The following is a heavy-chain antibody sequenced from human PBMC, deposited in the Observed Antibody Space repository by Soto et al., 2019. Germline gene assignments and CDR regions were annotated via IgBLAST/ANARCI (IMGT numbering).Heavy chain of an antibody. CDR2: IYYSGST. CDR1: GGSISSGGYY. V-gene: IGHV4-31*03. J-gene: IGHJ4*02. D-gene: IGHD1-26*01. CDR3: ARMTAGAADY. Sequence: QVQLQESGPGLVKPSQTLSLTCTVSGGSISSGGYYWRWIRQHPGNGLEWIGYIYYSGSTNHTPSLTSRVTTSVDTSKNQFSLKLSSLTAADTAVYYCARMTAGAADYWGQGTLVTVSS.